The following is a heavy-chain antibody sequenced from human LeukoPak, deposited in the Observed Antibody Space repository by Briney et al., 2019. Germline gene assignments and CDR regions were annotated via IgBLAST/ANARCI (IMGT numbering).Heavy chain of an antibody. V-gene: IGHV3-30-3*02. Sequence: GGALRLSCAASGFTFTDYLVHWVRPAPGKGLEWVAVISFEGHTVFSAGSVKGRFTLSRDSSKNTVYLYMNNLRAEDTALYYCVKGVGHYYDHSASFDFWGQGTLVTVSS. CDR2: ISFEGHTV. D-gene: IGHD3-22*01. CDR1: GFTFTDYL. J-gene: IGHJ4*02. CDR3: VKGVGHYYDHSASFDF.